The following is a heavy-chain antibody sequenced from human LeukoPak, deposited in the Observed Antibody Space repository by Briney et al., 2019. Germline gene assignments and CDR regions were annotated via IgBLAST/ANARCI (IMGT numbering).Heavy chain of an antibody. CDR3: GSSSAGI. CDR2: ISTDGYTT. V-gene: IGHV3-74*01. CDR1: GLAFSAYK. D-gene: IGHD1-14*01. J-gene: IGHJ4*02. Sequence: GGSLRLSCAASGLAFSAYKMHWVRQAPRKGLVWVSRISTDGYTTDYADFVQGRFTASRDNTKNTWSLEMNSLRAEDTAVYYCGSSSAGIWGQGILVTVSS.